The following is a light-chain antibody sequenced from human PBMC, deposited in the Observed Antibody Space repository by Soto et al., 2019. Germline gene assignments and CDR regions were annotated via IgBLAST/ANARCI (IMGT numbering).Light chain of an antibody. Sequence: DIQMTQSPSALSASVGDRVTITCQASQDISDVLNWYQQQPGKAPKVVIYDASNLQTGVPSRFSGRGSGKDFTFTISSLQPDDSGTYYCQQFYDLPITFGQGTRLEIK. CDR2: DAS. J-gene: IGKJ5*01. CDR1: QDISDV. CDR3: QQFYDLPIT. V-gene: IGKV1-33*01.